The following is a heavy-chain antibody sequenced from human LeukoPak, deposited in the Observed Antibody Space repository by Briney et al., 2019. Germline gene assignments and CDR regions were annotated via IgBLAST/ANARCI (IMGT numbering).Heavy chain of an antibody. CDR3: AKDRDGYKRVYDY. D-gene: IGHD5-24*01. V-gene: IGHV3-23*01. CDR1: GFTFSSYV. J-gene: IGHJ4*02. Sequence: PGGSLRLSCAASGFTFSSYVMSWVRQAPGKGLEWVSAMSGSGGSIYYADSVKGRFTISRDKSKNTLYLQMNSLRAEDTAVYYCAKDRDGYKRVYDYWGQGILVTVSS. CDR2: MSGSGGSI.